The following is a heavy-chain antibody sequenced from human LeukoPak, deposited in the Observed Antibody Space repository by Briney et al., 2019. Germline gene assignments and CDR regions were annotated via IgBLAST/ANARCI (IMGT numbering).Heavy chain of an antibody. CDR2: IIPVFGTA. D-gene: IGHD3-22*01. CDR1: GGTFSSYA. Sequence: SVKVSCKASGGTFSSYAISWVRQAPGQGLEWMGGIIPVFGTANYAQKFQGRVTITADESTSTAYMELSSLRSEDTAVYYCARVCYDSSGYGDFDYWGQGTLVTVSS. V-gene: IGHV1-69*13. CDR3: ARVCYDSSGYGDFDY. J-gene: IGHJ4*02.